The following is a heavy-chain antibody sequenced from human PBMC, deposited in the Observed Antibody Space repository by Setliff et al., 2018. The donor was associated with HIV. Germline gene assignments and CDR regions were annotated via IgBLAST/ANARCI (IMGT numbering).Heavy chain of an antibody. J-gene: IGHJ4*02. CDR3: ARELKGVYDSWSSSDPPYYFDN. D-gene: IGHD3-3*01. CDR2: FIPMFGAT. V-gene: IGHV1-69*06. Sequence: GAAVKVACQASGGTFSRSVFSWGRQAPGQGIQWMGRFIPMFGATKYAQGFQSRVTITADRSTSTVHMELRSLRSEDTAVYYCARELKGVYDSWSSSDPPYYFDNWGQGTLVTVSS. CDR1: GGTFSRSV.